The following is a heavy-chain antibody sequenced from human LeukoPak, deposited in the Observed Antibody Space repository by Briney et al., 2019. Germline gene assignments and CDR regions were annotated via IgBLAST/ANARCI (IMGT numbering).Heavy chain of an antibody. CDR3: TTGSPWIQLWLLPPYYYYGMDV. D-gene: IGHD5-18*01. Sequence: KPGGSLRLSCAASGFTFSNAWMSWVRQAPGKGLEWVGRIKSKTDGGTTDYAAPVKGRFTISRDDSKNTLYLQMNSLKTEDTAVYYCTTGSPWIQLWLLPPYYYYGMDVWGQGTTVTVSS. CDR1: GFTFSNAW. CDR2: IKSKTDGGTT. V-gene: IGHV3-15*01. J-gene: IGHJ6*02.